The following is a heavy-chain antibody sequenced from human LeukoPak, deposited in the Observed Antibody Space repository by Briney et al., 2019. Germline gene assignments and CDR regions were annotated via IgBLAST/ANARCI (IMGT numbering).Heavy chain of an antibody. J-gene: IGHJ4*02. CDR2: IIPIFGTA. CDR1: GGTFSSYA. V-gene: IGHV1-69*13. D-gene: IGHD3-10*01. Sequence: SVKVSXXASGGTFSSYAISWVRQAPGQGLEWMGGIIPIFGTANYAQKFQGRVTITADESTSTAYMELSSLRSEDTAVYYCAREGALGHYYGSGSYHPGLDYWGQGTLVTVSS. CDR3: AREGALGHYYGSGSYHPGLDY.